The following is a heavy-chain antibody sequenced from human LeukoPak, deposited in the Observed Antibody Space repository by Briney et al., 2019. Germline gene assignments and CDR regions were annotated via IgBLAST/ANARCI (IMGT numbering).Heavy chain of an antibody. J-gene: IGHJ6*03. Sequence: PGGSLRLSCAASGFTFSSYTMHWVRQAPGKGLEWVSSISTKSNYIYHAVSAQGRFTISRDNAKNSLYLQMISLRAEDTAVYYCARGDYDYVWGSYRSPYYMDVWGKGTTVTVSS. CDR2: ISTKSNYI. V-gene: IGHV3-21*01. CDR3: ARGDYDYVWGSYRSPYYMDV. D-gene: IGHD3-16*02. CDR1: GFTFSSYT.